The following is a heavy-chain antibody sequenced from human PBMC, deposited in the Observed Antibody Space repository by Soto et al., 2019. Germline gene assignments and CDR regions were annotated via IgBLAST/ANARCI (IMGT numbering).Heavy chain of an antibody. Sequence: GGSLRLSCAASGFTFSSYGMHWVRQAPGKGLEWVAVISYDGSNKYYADSVKGRFTISRDNSKNTLYLQMNSLRAEDTAVYYCAKEGAAAGTWDYYYYYGMDVWGQGTTVTVS. CDR1: GFTFSSYG. CDR2: ISYDGSNK. D-gene: IGHD6-13*01. CDR3: AKEGAAAGTWDYYYYYGMDV. J-gene: IGHJ6*02. V-gene: IGHV3-30*18.